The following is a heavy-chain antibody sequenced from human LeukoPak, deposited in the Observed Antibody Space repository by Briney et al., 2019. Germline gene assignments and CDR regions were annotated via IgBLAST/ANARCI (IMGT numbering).Heavy chain of an antibody. CDR3: TTGLARVAVAGTITDY. V-gene: IGHV3-15*01. Sequence: SGGSLRLSCAASGFTFSNAWMSWVRQAPGKGLEWVGRIKSKTDGGTTDYAAPVKGRFTISRDDSKNTLYLQMKSLKTEDTAVYYCTTGLARVAVAGTITDYWGQGTLVTVSS. CDR2: IKSKTDGGTT. CDR1: GFTFSNAW. D-gene: IGHD6-19*01. J-gene: IGHJ4*02.